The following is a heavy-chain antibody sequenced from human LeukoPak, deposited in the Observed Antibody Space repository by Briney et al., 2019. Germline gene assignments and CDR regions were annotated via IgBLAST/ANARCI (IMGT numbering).Heavy chain of an antibody. CDR2: IYYSGGT. Sequence: SETLSLTCTVSGGSTSSGDYFWSWIRQPQGKGLEWIVYIYYSGGTYYNPSLKSRFTISGDTSKNQSSLKLSSVTAADTAVYYCTISGGTGGNFEYWGQGTLVTVSS. CDR3: TISGGTGGNFEY. J-gene: IGHJ4*02. CDR1: GGSTSSGDYF. V-gene: IGHV4-30-4*01. D-gene: IGHD2-8*02.